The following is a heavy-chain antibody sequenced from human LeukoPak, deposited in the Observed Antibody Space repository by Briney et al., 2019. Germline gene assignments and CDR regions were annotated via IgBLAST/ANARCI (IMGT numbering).Heavy chain of an antibody. CDR3: ARPYSSACHCAFDI. CDR1: GGSMSNDF. CDR2: IYTSGST. D-gene: IGHD6-19*01. V-gene: IGHV4-4*09. Sequence: SETLSLTCTVSGGSMSNDFWSWIRQPPGKGLEWIGDIYTSGSTIYNPSLESRVTISVDTSKNHFSLKLSSVTAADTAVYYCARPYSSACHCAFDIWGQGTLVTVSS. J-gene: IGHJ3*02.